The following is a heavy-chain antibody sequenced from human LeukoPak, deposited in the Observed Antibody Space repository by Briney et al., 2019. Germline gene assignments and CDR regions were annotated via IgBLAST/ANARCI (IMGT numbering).Heavy chain of an antibody. CDR2: ISAYNGNT. J-gene: IGHJ4*02. CDR3: ARDKGAIVGATTGGY. Sequence: ASVKVSCKASGYTFISYGISWVRQAPGQGPEWMGWISAYNGNTNYAQKLQGRVTMTTDTSTSTAYMELRSLRSDDTAVYYCARDKGAIVGATTGGYWGQGTLVTVSS. D-gene: IGHD1-26*01. V-gene: IGHV1-18*01. CDR1: GYTFISYG.